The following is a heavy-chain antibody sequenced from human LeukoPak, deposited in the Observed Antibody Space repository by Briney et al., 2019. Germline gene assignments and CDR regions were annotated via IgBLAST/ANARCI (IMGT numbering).Heavy chain of an antibody. CDR2: INHRGST. D-gene: IGHD2-2*01. Sequence: SEPLSLTCTVSGGSISSYYWRWIRQPPGKGLEWLGEINHRGSTNYNPSLKSRVTISVDTSKNQFSLKLSSVTAADTAVYYCARSVPLDEQRNYYYYMDVWGGGTTVTVSS. CDR1: GGSISSYY. J-gene: IGHJ6*03. CDR3: ARSVPLDEQRNYYYYMDV. V-gene: IGHV4-34*01.